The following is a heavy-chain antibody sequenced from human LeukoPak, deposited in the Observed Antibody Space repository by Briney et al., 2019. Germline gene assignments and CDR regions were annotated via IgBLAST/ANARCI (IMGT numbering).Heavy chain of an antibody. Sequence: ASVKVSCKASGYTFTSYGISWVRQAPGQGFEWMGWISAYNGNTNYAQKLQGRVTMTTDTSTSTAYMELRSLRSDDTAVYYCARSIVIAAAGTHNWFDPWGQGTLVTVSS. CDR3: ARSIVIAAAGTHNWFDP. V-gene: IGHV1-18*01. CDR2: ISAYNGNT. J-gene: IGHJ5*02. CDR1: GYTFTSYG. D-gene: IGHD6-13*01.